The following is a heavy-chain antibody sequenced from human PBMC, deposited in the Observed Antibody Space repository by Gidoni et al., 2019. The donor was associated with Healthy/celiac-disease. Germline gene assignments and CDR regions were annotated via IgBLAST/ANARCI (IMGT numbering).Heavy chain of an antibody. Sequence: QVQLVQSGAEVKKPGASVKVSCKASGYTFTSYDINWVRQATGQGLEWMGWMNPNSGNTGYAQKFQGRVTMTRNTSISTAYMELSSLRSEDTAVYYCASLPYYDFWSGYDAFSYYYGMDVWGQGTTVTVSS. CDR3: ASLPYYDFWSGYDAFSYYYGMDV. J-gene: IGHJ6*02. CDR2: MNPNSGNT. V-gene: IGHV1-8*01. D-gene: IGHD3-3*01. CDR1: GYTFTSYD.